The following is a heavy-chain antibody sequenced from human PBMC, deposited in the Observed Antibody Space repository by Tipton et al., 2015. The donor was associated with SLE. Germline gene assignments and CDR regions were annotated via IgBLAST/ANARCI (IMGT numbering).Heavy chain of an antibody. CDR2: IYSGGST. D-gene: IGHD1-26*01. CDR1: GFTVSSNY. Sequence: PLRLSCAASGFTVSSNYMSWVRQAPGKGLEWVSVIYSGGSTYYPDSVKGRFTISRDNSKNTLYLQMNSLRAEDTAVYYCAREGPVGATRGNYYYGMDVWGQGTTVTVSS. J-gene: IGHJ6*02. V-gene: IGHV3-53*05. CDR3: AREGPVGATRGNYYYGMDV.